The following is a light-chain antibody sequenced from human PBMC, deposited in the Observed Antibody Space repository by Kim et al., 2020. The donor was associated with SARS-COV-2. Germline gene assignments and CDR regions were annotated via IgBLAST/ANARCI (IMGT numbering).Light chain of an antibody. CDR2: GAS. CDR1: QSVSSN. CDR3: QQYNNWPQT. Sequence: ASPGESATLSCRASQSVSSNLAWYQQRPGQAPRLVIYGASTRATGIPARFSGSGSGTEFTLTISSLQSEDFAVYYCQQYNNWPQTFGQGTKVDIK. V-gene: IGKV3-15*01. J-gene: IGKJ1*01.